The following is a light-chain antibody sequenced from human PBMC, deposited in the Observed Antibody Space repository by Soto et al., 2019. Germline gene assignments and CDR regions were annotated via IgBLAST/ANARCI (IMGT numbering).Light chain of an antibody. J-gene: IGKJ2*01. V-gene: IGKV3-20*01. Sequence: EIVLTQSPGTLSLSPGERATLSCRASQSVSSSYLAWYQQKPGQAPRLLIYGASSRATGIPDRFSGSGSGTDFTLTISRLEPEDFAVYYSQQYGSSPGYTFGQGTKPEIK. CDR1: QSVSSSY. CDR3: QQYGSSPGYT. CDR2: GAS.